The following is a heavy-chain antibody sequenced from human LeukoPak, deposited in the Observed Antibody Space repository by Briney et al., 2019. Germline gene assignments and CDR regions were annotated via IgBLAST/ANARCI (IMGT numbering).Heavy chain of an antibody. CDR2: IRYDGSNK. Sequence: GGSLRLSCAASGFTFSRCGMHWVRQAPGKGLEWVAFIRYDGSNKHCTDSVKGRFTISRDDSRNTVHLQMNSLRAEGTAVYYCARASYDYIWGTTDYWGQGILVTVSS. CDR1: GFTFSRCG. D-gene: IGHD3-16*01. V-gene: IGHV3-30*02. CDR3: ARASYDYIWGTTDY. J-gene: IGHJ4*02.